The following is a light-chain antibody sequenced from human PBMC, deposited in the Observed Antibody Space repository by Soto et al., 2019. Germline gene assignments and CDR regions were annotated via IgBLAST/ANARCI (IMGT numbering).Light chain of an antibody. J-gene: IGKJ1*01. CDR2: DAS. V-gene: IGKV3-11*01. CDR3: QQRNMWPRT. Sequence: EIVLTQSPATLSLSPGERATLSCRASQNINSDLARYQQRPGQAPRLLIYDASNRAPGIPARFGGSGSGADFTLSISSLEPEDFAVYHCQQRNMWPRTFGQGTRVEIK. CDR1: QNINSD.